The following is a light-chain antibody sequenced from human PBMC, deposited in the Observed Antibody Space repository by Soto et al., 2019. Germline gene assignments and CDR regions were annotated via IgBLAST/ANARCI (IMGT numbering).Light chain of an antibody. Sequence: QSALTQPASVSGSPGQSITISCSGTSGDIGGYNYVSWYQQHPGKVPKLKIYEVSNRPSGVSNRFSGSKSGNTASLTISGLQAEDEADYYCSSPTSTSPVVFGGGTKLTVL. CDR1: SGDIGGYNY. CDR2: EVS. CDR3: SSPTSTSPVV. V-gene: IGLV2-14*01. J-gene: IGLJ2*01.